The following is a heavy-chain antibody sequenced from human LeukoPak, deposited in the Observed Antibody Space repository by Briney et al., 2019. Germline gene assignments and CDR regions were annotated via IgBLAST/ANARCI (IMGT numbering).Heavy chain of an antibody. CDR2: IYHSGST. Sequence: SQTLSLTCAVSGGSISSGGYSWSWIRQPPGKGLEWIGYIYHSGSTYYNPSLKSRVTISVDRSKNQFSLKLSSVTAADTAVYYCARDWGDSSSGWYFYYYGMDVWGQGTTVTVSS. CDR1: GGSISSGGYS. J-gene: IGHJ6*02. V-gene: IGHV4-30-2*01. CDR3: ARDWGDSSSGWYFYYYGMDV. D-gene: IGHD6-19*01.